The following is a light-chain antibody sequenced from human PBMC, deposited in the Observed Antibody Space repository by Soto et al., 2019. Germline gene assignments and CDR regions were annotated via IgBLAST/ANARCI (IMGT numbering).Light chain of an antibody. Sequence: EIVMTQSPATLSVSPGERATLSCRASQSVNSNYLAWYQQKPGQAPRLLIYYISTRATGIPARFSGSGSGTDFTLTISRLEPEDFALYYCQHYYGTSPITFGQGTRLEIK. CDR3: QHYYGTSPIT. J-gene: IGKJ5*01. CDR1: QSVNSNY. CDR2: YIS. V-gene: IGKV3-20*01.